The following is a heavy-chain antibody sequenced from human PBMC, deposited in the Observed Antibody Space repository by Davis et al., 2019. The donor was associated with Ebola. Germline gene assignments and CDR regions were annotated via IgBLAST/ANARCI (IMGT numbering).Heavy chain of an antibody. CDR3: AREGKYRDESRTFDY. CDR2: ISAYTGHT. J-gene: IGHJ4*02. D-gene: IGHD2-2*01. CDR1: GGTLSSYR. V-gene: IGHV1-18*01. Sequence: ASVKVSCKASGGTLSSYRITWVRQAPGQGLEFMGWISAYTGHTNYAQSFQDRIAMTIDTSTNTLYMELRSLRSDDTAMYYCAREGKYRDESRTFDYWGQGTLVTVSS.